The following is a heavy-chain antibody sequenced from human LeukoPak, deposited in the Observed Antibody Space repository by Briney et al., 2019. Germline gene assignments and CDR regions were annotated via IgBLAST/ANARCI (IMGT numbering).Heavy chain of an antibody. CDR2: IYTSGST. CDR3: ARDQGTGINNWFDP. Sequence: SETLSLTCTVSGGSISSYYWSWIRQSAGKGLEWIGRIYTSGSTNYNPSLKSRVTMSVDTSKNQFSLKLSSVTAADTAVYYCARDQGTGINNWFDPWGQGTLVTVSS. CDR1: GGSISSYY. D-gene: IGHD1-1*01. V-gene: IGHV4-4*07. J-gene: IGHJ5*02.